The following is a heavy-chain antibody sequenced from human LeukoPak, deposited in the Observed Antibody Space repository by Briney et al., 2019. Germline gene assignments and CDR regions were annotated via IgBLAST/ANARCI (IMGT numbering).Heavy chain of an antibody. V-gene: IGHV3-30*03. CDR2: ISYDGSNK. CDR1: GFTFGSYG. Sequence: PGGSLRLSCAAPGFTFGSYGMHWVRQAPGKGLEWVAVISYDGSNKYYADSVKGRFTISRDNSKNTLYLQMNSLRAEDTAVYYCARESYDSSGYYSLLDHWGQGTLVTVSS. D-gene: IGHD3-22*01. CDR3: ARESYDSSGYYSLLDH. J-gene: IGHJ4*02.